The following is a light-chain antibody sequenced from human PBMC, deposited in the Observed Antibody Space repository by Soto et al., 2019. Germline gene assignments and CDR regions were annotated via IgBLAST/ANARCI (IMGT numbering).Light chain of an antibody. Sequence: DIEMTQSPCAVSASVGDTVTVTCLASQGITTFLAWFRQRPGKVPERLIYGASSLQSGVPSRLSGRGSGTEFTLTISSLQPEDFGTYYCLQHNSYPYTFGPGTKVDIK. CDR1: QGITTF. CDR2: GAS. V-gene: IGKV1-17*03. J-gene: IGKJ2*01. CDR3: LQHNSYPYT.